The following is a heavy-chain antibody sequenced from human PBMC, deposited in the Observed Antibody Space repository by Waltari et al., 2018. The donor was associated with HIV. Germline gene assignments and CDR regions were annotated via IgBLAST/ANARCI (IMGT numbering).Heavy chain of an antibody. Sequence: EVQVVESGGDLVQPGGSLGLSCAASGFPFSRVWMSWVRQAPGKVLQWVATLKPDGSQSYYVDSGRGRFTISKDNAKASLSLQMNSLRGEATGVYFCARAGWYNDLDVWGQGTMVIVSS. CDR3: ARAGWYNDLDV. D-gene: IGHD1-20*01. J-gene: IGHJ3*01. CDR1: GFPFSRVW. V-gene: IGHV3-7*01. CDR2: LKPDGSQS.